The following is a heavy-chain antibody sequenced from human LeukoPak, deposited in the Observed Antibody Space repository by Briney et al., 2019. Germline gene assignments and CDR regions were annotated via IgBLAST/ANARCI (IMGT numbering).Heavy chain of an antibody. D-gene: IGHD3-22*01. CDR2: IIPIFGTA. CDR3: ARDLYYYDSSGYYSVLD. CDR1: GGTFSSYA. V-gene: IGHV1-69*01. J-gene: IGHJ4*02. Sequence: SVKVSCKASGGTFSSYAISWVRQAPGQGLEWTGGIIPIFGTANYAQKFRGRVTITADESTSTAYMELSRLRSDDTAVYYCARDLYYYDSSGYYSVLDWGQGTLVTVSS.